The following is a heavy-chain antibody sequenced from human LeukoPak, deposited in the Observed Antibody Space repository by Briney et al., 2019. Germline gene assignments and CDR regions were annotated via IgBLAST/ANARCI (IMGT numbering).Heavy chain of an antibody. V-gene: IGHV1-69*05. CDR1: GGTFSSYA. CDR3: ARVSAYCGGDCWYYMDV. CDR2: IIPIFGTA. Sequence: GASVKVTCKASGGTFSSYAISWVRQAPGQGLEWMGGIIPIFGTANYAQKFQGRVTITTDEFTSTAYMELSSLRSEDTAVYYCARVSAYCGGDCWYYMDVWGKGTTVTVSS. J-gene: IGHJ6*03. D-gene: IGHD2-21*02.